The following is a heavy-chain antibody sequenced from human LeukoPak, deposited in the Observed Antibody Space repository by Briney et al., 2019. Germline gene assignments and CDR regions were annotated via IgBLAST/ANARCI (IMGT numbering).Heavy chain of an antibody. CDR3: ARGEMATISIDY. CDR2: IYYSGST. D-gene: IGHD5-24*01. J-gene: IGHJ4*02. V-gene: IGHV4-61*01. Sequence: SETLSLTCTVSGGSVSSGSYYRSWIRQPPGKGLEWIGYIYYSGSTNYNPSLKSRVTISVDTSKNQFSLKLSSVTAADTAVYYCARGEMATISIDYWGQGTLVTVSS. CDR1: GGSVSSGSYY.